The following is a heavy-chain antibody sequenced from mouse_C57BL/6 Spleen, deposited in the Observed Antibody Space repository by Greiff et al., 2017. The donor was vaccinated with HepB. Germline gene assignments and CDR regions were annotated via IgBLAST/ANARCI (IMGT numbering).Heavy chain of an antibody. D-gene: IGHD1-1*01. CDR3: AREGYGSSYGFAY. J-gene: IGHJ3*01. Sequence: EVKLMESEGGLVQPGSSMKLSCTASGFTFSDYYMAWVRQVPEKGLEWVANINYDGSSTYYLDSLKSRFIISRDNAKNILYLQMSSLKSEDTATYYGAREGYGSSYGFAYWGQGTLVTVSA. V-gene: IGHV5-16*01. CDR2: INYDGSST. CDR1: GFTFSDYY.